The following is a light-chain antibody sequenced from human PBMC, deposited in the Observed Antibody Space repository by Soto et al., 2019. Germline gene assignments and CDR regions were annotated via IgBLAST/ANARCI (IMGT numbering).Light chain of an antibody. CDR2: DAS. CDR1: QSVSNSY. CDR3: QQYGSSPPYT. V-gene: IGKV3D-20*01. Sequence: PGERATLSCGASQSVSNSYLAWYQQKPGLAPRLLIYDASSRATGIPDRFSGSGSGTDFTLTISRLAPEDFAVYYCQQYGSSPPYTFGQGTKLEIK. J-gene: IGKJ2*01.